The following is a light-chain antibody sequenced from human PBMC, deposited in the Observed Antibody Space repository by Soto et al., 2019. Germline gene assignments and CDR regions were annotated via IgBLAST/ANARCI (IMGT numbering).Light chain of an antibody. CDR3: QQYNNWPPGT. CDR1: QGISNY. CDR2: AAS. V-gene: IGKV1-27*01. J-gene: IGKJ1*01. Sequence: DIQMTQSPSSLSASVGDRVTITCRASQGISNYLAWYQQKPGKVPKLLIYAASTLQSGVPSRFSGSGSGTEFTLTISSLQSEDFAVYYCQQYNNWPPGTFGQGTKVDIK.